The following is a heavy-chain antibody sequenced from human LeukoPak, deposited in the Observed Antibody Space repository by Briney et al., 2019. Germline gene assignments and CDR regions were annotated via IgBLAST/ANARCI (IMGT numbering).Heavy chain of an antibody. Sequence: PGRSLRLSCAASGFTFSSYAMHWVRQAPGKGLEWVAVTSYDGSNKYYADSVKGRFTISRDNSKNTLYLQMNSLRAEDTAVYYCAREDSSSARLDYWGQGTLVTVSS. D-gene: IGHD6-6*01. CDR1: GFTFSSYA. CDR2: TSYDGSNK. CDR3: AREDSSSARLDY. J-gene: IGHJ4*02. V-gene: IGHV3-30-3*01.